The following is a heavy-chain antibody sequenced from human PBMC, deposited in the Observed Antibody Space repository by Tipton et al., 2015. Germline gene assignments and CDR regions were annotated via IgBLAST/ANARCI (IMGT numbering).Heavy chain of an antibody. CDR2: LYDNGNT. V-gene: IGHV4-59*11. Sequence: TLSLTCTVSNAFISNHYWSWVRQPPGKGLEWIGNLYDNGNTDYNPSLKSRVAISADMSENQFSLNLTSVTAADTAVYYCSRVPLRIGLAGYYFEDWGQGVLVTVSS. CDR1: NAFISNHY. D-gene: IGHD6-19*01. CDR3: SRVPLRIGLAGYYFED. J-gene: IGHJ4*02.